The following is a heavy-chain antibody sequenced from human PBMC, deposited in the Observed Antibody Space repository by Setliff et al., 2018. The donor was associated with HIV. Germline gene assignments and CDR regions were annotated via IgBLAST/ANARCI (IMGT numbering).Heavy chain of an antibody. Sequence: SETLSLTCAIYGWSFSGNYWSWIRQPPGKGLEWIGEINYSGTTNHNPFLKSRVTISVDTSKKQFSLKLNSVTAADSAIYYCAATYCRGGGRDCPQMYDYWSQGSLVTVSS. D-gene: IGHD2-15*01. J-gene: IGHJ4*02. CDR1: GWSFSGNY. V-gene: IGHV4-34*01. CDR2: INYSGTT. CDR3: AATYCRGGGRDCPQMYDY.